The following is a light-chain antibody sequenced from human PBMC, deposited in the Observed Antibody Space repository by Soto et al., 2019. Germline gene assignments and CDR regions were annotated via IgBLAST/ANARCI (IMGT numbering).Light chain of an antibody. Sequence: IVLTQSPGTLSLSPGERATLSCRASQSVSSSYLAWYQQKPGQAPRLLIYGASSRATGIPDRFSGSGSGTDFTLTISRLEPEDFAVYYCQQYGISPLTFGGGTKVDIK. CDR1: QSVSSSY. CDR3: QQYGISPLT. J-gene: IGKJ4*01. CDR2: GAS. V-gene: IGKV3-20*01.